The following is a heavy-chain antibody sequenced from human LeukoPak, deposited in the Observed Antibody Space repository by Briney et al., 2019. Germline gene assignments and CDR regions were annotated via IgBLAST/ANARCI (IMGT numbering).Heavy chain of an antibody. V-gene: IGHV3-30-3*01. J-gene: IGHJ6*02. D-gene: IGHD1-7*01. CDR2: ISYDGSNK. CDR3: AKDLRYNWNYRYYYGMDV. Sequence: GGSLRLSCAASGFTFSSYAMHWVRQAPGKGLEWVAVISYDGSNKYYADSMKGRFTISRDNSKNTLYLQMNSLRAEDTAVYYCAKDLRYNWNYRYYYGMDVWGQGTTVTVSS. CDR1: GFTFSSYA.